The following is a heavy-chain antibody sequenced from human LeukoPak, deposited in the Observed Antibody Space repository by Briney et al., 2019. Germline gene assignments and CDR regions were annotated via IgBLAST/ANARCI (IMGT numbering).Heavy chain of an antibody. V-gene: IGHV1-18*01. CDR1: GYTFTSYG. J-gene: IGHJ3*02. CDR3: ARDSGGGSYLSGHAFDI. Sequence: ASVKVSCKASGYTFTSYGISWVRQAPGQGLEWMGWVSAYNGNTNYAQKLQGRVTMTTDTSTSTAYMELSSLRSEDTAVYYCARDSGGGSYLSGHAFDIWGQGTMVTVSS. D-gene: IGHD1-26*01. CDR2: VSAYNGNT.